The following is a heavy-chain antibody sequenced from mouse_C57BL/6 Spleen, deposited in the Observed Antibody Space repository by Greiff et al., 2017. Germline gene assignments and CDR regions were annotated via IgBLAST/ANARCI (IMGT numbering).Heavy chain of an antibody. CDR3: ARGYYGSSQD. D-gene: IGHD1-1*01. V-gene: IGHV1-82*01. J-gene: IGHJ2*01. Sequence: VQRVESGPELVKPGASVKISCKASGYAFSSSWMNWVKQRPGKGLEWIGRIYPGDGDTNYNGKFKGKATLTADKSSSTAYMQLSSLTSEDSAVYFCARGYYGSSQDWGQGTTLTVSS. CDR2: IYPGDGDT. CDR1: GYAFSSSW.